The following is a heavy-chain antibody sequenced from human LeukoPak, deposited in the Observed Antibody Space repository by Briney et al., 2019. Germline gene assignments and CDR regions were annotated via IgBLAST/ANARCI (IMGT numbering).Heavy chain of an antibody. D-gene: IGHD3-3*01. Sequence: GGSLRLSCAASGFTFSSYGMHCVRQAPGKGLEWVAVISYDGSNKYYADSVKGRFTISRDNSKTTLYLQMNSLRAEDTAVYYCAKWHYDFWSGYPDDAFDIWGQGTMVTVSS. CDR2: ISYDGSNK. CDR1: GFTFSSYG. CDR3: AKWHYDFWSGYPDDAFDI. V-gene: IGHV3-30*18. J-gene: IGHJ3*02.